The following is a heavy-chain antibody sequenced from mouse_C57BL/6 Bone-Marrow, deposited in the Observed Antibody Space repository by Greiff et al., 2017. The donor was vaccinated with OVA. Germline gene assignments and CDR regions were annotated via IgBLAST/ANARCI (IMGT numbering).Heavy chain of an antibody. D-gene: IGHD2-2*01. CDR1: GFTFSSYA. Sequence: EVKVEESGEGLVKPGGSLKLSCAASGFTFSSYAMSWVRQTPEKRLEWVAYISSGGDYIYYADTVKGRFTISRDNARNTLYLQMSSLKSEDTAMYYCTREGYGGCAYWGQGTLVTVSA. CDR3: TREGYGGCAY. J-gene: IGHJ3*01. CDR2: ISSGGDYI. V-gene: IGHV5-9-1*02.